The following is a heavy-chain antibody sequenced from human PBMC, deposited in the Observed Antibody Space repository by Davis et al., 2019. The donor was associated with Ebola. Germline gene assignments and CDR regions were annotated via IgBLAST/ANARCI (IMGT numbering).Heavy chain of an antibody. J-gene: IGHJ6*03. CDR3: ARGVVVVPAARPYYFYYYMDV. CDR2: INHSGST. V-gene: IGHV4-34*01. CDR1: GGSFSGYY. D-gene: IGHD2-2*01. Sequence: MPSETLSLTCAVYGGSFSGYYWSWIRQPPGKGLEWIGEINHSGSTNYNPSLKRRVTISVDTSKNQFSLKLSSVTAADTAVYYCARGVVVVPAARPYYFYYYMDVWGKGTTVTVSS.